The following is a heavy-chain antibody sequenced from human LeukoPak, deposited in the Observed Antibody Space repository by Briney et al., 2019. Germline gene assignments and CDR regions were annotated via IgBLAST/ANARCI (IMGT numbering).Heavy chain of an antibody. D-gene: IGHD4-17*01. CDR2: IGTTGDT. CDR3: VRSFYGDYPY. Sequence: PGGSLRLSCAASGFTFSSYDMHWVRQVTGKGLEWVSSIGTTGDTHYAVSVKGRFTISRENAKNSLYLQMSSLSAGDTAVYYCVRSFYGDYPYWGQGTLVTVSS. J-gene: IGHJ4*02. V-gene: IGHV3-13*01. CDR1: GFTFSSYD.